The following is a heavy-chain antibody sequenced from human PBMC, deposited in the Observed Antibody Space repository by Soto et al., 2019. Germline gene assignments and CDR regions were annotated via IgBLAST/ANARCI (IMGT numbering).Heavy chain of an antibody. CDR1: RFIFRSYG. D-gene: IGHD3-10*01. V-gene: IGHV3-33*01. Sequence: QVQLVESGGGVVQPGRSLRLSCAASRFIFRSYGMHWVRQAPGKGLEWVAFIWYDGTNKFYADSVKGRFTISRDNSKNTLFLQMDSLRAEDTAVCYCAREADSGLLWFGNPDHWGQGTLVTVSS. CDR3: AREADSGLLWFGNPDH. CDR2: IWYDGTNK. J-gene: IGHJ5*02.